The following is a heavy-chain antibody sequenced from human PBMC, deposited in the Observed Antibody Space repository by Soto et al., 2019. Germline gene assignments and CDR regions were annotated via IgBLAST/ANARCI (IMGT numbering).Heavy chain of an antibody. CDR1: GGSISSYH. D-gene: IGHD4-17*01. CDR3: ARAAYGDYDY. CDR2: IYYSGST. J-gene: IGHJ4*02. V-gene: IGHV4-59*01. Sequence: SETLSLTCTVSGGSISSYHWSWIRQPPGKGLEWIGYIYYSGSTNYNPSLKSRVTISVDTSKNQFSLKLSSVTAADTAVYYCARAAYGDYDYWGQGTLVTVSS.